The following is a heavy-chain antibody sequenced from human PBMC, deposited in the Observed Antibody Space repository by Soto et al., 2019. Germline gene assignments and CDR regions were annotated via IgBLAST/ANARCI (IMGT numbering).Heavy chain of an antibody. CDR3: ARDRSSGFWSGYGRSYGMDV. J-gene: IGHJ6*02. Sequence: GASVKVSCKASGGTFSSYAISCVRQAPGQGLEWMGGIIPIFGTANYAQKFQGRVTITADESTSTAYMELSSLRSEDTAVYYCARDRSSGFWSGYGRSYGMDVWGQGTTVNVSS. D-gene: IGHD3-3*01. CDR2: IIPIFGTA. V-gene: IGHV1-69*13. CDR1: GGTFSSYA.